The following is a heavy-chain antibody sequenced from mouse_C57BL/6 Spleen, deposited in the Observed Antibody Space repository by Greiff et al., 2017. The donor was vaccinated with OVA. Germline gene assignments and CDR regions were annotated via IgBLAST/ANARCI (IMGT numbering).Heavy chain of an antibody. CDR2: ISDGGCYT. Sequence: EVTLMASGGGLVKPGGSLKLSCAASGFTFRRYAMSWVRTTPETRLAWVSTISDGGCYTSYPDNVKGRFPISRDNAKNNLYLQMSHLKTEDTAMEYCARENYLYYSDYGGQGTTLTVSS. J-gene: IGHJ2*01. CDR1: GFTFRRYA. CDR3: ARENYLYYSDY. V-gene: IGHV5-4*01. D-gene: IGHD5-5*01.